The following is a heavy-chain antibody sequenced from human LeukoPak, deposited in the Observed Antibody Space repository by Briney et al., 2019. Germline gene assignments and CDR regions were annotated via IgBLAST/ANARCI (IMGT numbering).Heavy chain of an antibody. CDR3: TTDWVTMVRGLRYFDL. V-gene: IGHV3-15*01. D-gene: IGHD3-10*01. CDR2: IKSKTDGGTT. J-gene: IGHJ2*01. Sequence: KPGGSLRLSCAASGFTFSKAWTSWVRQAPGEGLEWGGRIKSKTDGGTTDYAAPVKGRFTISRDDSKNTLYLQMNSLKTEDTAVYYCTTDWVTMVRGLRYFDLWGRGTLVTVSS. CDR1: GFTFSKAW.